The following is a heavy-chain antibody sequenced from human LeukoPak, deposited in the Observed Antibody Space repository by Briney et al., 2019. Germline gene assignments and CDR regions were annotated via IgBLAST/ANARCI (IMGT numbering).Heavy chain of an antibody. D-gene: IGHD6-19*01. CDR2: IYSGGST. V-gene: IGHV3-66*01. Sequence: PGGSLRLSCAASGFTVSSNYMSWVRQAPGKGLEWVSVIYSGGSTYYADSVKGRFTISRDNSKNTLYLQMNSLRAEDTAVYYCARELAPLAVAGTTTLDYWGQGTLVTVSS. CDR3: ARELAPLAVAGTTTLDY. CDR1: GFTVSSNY. J-gene: IGHJ4*02.